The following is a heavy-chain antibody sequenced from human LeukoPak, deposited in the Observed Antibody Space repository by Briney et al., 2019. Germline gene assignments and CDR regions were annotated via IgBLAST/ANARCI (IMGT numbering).Heavy chain of an antibody. V-gene: IGHV4-59*01. J-gene: IGHJ4*02. CDR2: IYYTGST. CDR3: ARVRSYCSGGSCYPYYFDY. D-gene: IGHD2-15*01. Sequence: PSETLSLTCTVSGGSISTYFWGWIRQPPRKGLEWIGYIYYTGSTYYSSSLKSRVTISMDTSKNQFSLKLISVTAADAPVYYCARVRSYCSGGSCYPYYFDYWGQGTLVTVSS. CDR1: GGSISTYF.